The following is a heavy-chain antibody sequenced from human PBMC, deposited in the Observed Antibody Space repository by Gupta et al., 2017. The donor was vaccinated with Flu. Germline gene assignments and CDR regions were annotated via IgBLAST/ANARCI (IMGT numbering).Heavy chain of an antibody. CDR2: ISYDGSTE. CDR1: EFLFSRYA. V-gene: IGHV3-30*04. CDR3: ARTTSMDV. Sequence: QVQLVQSGGGVVQPGTSLRLSCAASEFLFSRYAMHWVRQAPGKGLELLAGISYDGSTEYYADSVKVRFTIPRDNSKNPLFLQMNSLRTEDTAMYYCARTTSMDVWGKGTTVTVSS. D-gene: IGHD1-1*01. J-gene: IGHJ6*03.